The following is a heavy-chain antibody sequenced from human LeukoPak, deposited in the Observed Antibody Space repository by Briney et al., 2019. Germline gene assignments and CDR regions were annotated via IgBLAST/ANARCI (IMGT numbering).Heavy chain of an antibody. D-gene: IGHD3-10*01. J-gene: IGHJ4*02. CDR2: IHNSGST. CDR3: ARGEYYGSGSYYPGDY. Sequence: SETLSLTCTVSGGSISSGGYYWSWIRQHPGKGLEWIGYIHNSGSTYYNPSLKSPVSISVDTSKSHFSLRLSSVTAADTAVYYCARGEYYGSGSYYPGDYWGRGTLVTVSS. CDR1: GGSISSGGYY. V-gene: IGHV4-31*01.